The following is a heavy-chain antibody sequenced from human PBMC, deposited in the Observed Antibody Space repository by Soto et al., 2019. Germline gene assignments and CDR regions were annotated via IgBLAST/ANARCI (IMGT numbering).Heavy chain of an antibody. Sequence: QVKLVQSGAEVKKPGASVMVSCQASGYSFNNYLISWVRQAPGQGPEWVGWISADNGNTNYGQKFLGRVTMTTDTSTGTAYMDLRSLRSDDTAVYYCAKVYYDTSGFYHEDHWGQGTLVTVSS. J-gene: IGHJ1*01. CDR2: ISADNGNT. V-gene: IGHV1-18*01. CDR1: GYSFNNYL. D-gene: IGHD3-22*01. CDR3: AKVYYDTSGFYHEDH.